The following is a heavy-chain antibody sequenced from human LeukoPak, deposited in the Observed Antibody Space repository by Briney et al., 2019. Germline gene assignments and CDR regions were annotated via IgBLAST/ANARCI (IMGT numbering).Heavy chain of an antibody. Sequence: SETLSLTCIVSGGSISSYYWSWIRQPPGKGLEWIGYIYYSGSTNYNPSLKSRVTISVDTSKNQFSLKLSSVTAADTAVYYCARNLDFWSGYFDYWGQGTLVTVSS. CDR3: ARNLDFWSGYFDY. J-gene: IGHJ4*02. D-gene: IGHD3-3*01. V-gene: IGHV4-59*08. CDR1: GGSISSYY. CDR2: IYYSGST.